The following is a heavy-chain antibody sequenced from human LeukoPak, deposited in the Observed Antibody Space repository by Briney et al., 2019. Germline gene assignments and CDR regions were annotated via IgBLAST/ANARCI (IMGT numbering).Heavy chain of an antibody. D-gene: IGHD3-10*01. J-gene: IGHJ4*02. V-gene: IGHV1-69*13. Sequence: SVKVSCKASGGTFSSYAISWVRQAPGQGLEWMGGIIPIFGTANYAQKFQGRVTITADESTSTAYMELSSLRSEDTAVYYCARTDYGSGSYQGYYFDYWGQGTLVTVSS. CDR3: ARTDYGSGSYQGYYFDY. CDR1: GGTFSSYA. CDR2: IIPIFGTA.